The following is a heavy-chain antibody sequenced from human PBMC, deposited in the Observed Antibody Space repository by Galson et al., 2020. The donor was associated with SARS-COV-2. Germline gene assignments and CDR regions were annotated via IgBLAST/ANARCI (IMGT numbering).Heavy chain of an antibody. D-gene: IGHD2-15*01. CDR2: ISFDGSNK. V-gene: IGHV3-30*18. Sequence: QLGESLKISCAASGFTFSNYGMHWVRQAPGKGLEWVALISFDGSNKYYADSVKGRFTISRDNSKNTVDLQMDSLRTGDAAVYYCANGRVRRGIVVVEVAEMDVWGQGTTVTISS. CDR3: ANGRVRRGIVVVEVAEMDV. CDR1: GFTFSNYG. J-gene: IGHJ6*02.